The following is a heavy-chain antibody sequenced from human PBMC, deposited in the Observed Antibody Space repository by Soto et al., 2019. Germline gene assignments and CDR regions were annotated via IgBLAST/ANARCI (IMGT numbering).Heavy chain of an antibody. J-gene: IGHJ5*02. CDR1: GIVFSDY. V-gene: IGHV3-48*02. CDR2: ISSSTI. CDR3: AKAVGPQSPRPHH. Sequence: GGSLRLSCAASGIVFSDYMSWVRQAPGKGLEWISYISSSTIYYADSVKGRFTISRDNAKNSLYLQMNSLRDEDTAVYYCAKAVGPQSPRPHHWGQGTLVTVSS.